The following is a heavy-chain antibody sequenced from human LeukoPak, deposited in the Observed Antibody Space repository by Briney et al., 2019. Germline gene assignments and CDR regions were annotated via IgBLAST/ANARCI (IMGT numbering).Heavy chain of an antibody. V-gene: IGHV1-18*01. D-gene: IGHD4-17*01. CDR2: ISAYNGNT. Sequence: ASVKVSCKASGYTFTSYGISWVRQAPGQGLEWMGWISAYNGNTNYAQKLQGRVTMTTDTSTSTAYMELRSLRSDDTAVYYCARRDAGDYDYYYYYYMDVWGKGTTVTISS. CDR1: GYTFTSYG. CDR3: ARRDAGDYDYYYYYYMDV. J-gene: IGHJ6*03.